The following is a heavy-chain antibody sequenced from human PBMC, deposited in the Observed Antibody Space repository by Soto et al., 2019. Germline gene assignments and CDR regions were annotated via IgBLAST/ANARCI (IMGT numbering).Heavy chain of an antibody. Sequence: GASVKVSCKASGGTFSSYTISWVRQAPGQGLEWMGRIIPILGIANYAQKFQGRVTITADKSTSTAYMELSSLRSEDTAVYYCARGTTVKTAYYYYYYYMDVWGKGTTVTVSS. D-gene: IGHD4-4*01. V-gene: IGHV1-69*02. J-gene: IGHJ6*03. CDR1: GGTFSSYT. CDR3: ARGTTVKTAYYYYYYYMDV. CDR2: IIPILGIA.